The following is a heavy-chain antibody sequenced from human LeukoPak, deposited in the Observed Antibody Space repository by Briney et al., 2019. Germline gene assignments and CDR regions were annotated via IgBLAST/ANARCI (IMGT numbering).Heavy chain of an antibody. CDR3: ARKTPRAFDY. J-gene: IGHJ4*02. CDR2: IIAYNGNT. Sequence: GASVTVSCKASGYTFATYGITWVRQAPGQGLEWMGWIIAYNGNTNYEQKFQGRVTMTTDTSTNTAYMELRSLRSDDTAVYYCARKTPRAFDYWGQGTLVTVSS. V-gene: IGHV1-18*01. CDR1: GYTFATYG.